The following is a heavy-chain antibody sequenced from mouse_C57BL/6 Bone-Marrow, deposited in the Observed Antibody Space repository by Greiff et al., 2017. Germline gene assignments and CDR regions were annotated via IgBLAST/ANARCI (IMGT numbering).Heavy chain of an antibody. CDR1: GFNIKDDY. CDR3: TPYYSEAY. D-gene: IGHD2-12*01. CDR2: IDPENGDT. Sequence: VQLQQSGAELVRPGASVKLSCTASGFNIKDDYMHWVKQRPEQGLEWIGWIDPENGDTAYASKFQGKATITADTSSNTAYLQLSSLTSEDTAVYYCTPYYSEAYWGQGTLVTVSA. V-gene: IGHV14-4*01. J-gene: IGHJ3*01.